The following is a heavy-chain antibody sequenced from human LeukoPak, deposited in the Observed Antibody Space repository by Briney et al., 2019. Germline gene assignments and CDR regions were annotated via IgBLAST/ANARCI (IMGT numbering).Heavy chain of an antibody. CDR2: IYSGGST. CDR1: GFTLSSNY. J-gene: IGHJ4*02. Sequence: PGGSLRLSCAASGFTLSSNYMSWVRQAPGKGLEWVSVIYSGGSTYYADSVKGRFSVSRDNAKNSLYLQMNSLRAEDTAVYFCARDLEDYNNYGEMAIWGQGTLVTVSS. V-gene: IGHV3-53*01. D-gene: IGHD5-24*01. CDR3: ARDLEDYNNYGEMAI.